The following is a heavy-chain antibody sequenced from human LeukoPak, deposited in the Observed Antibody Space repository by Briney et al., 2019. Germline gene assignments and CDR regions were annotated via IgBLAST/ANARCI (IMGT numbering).Heavy chain of an antibody. CDR1: GYTFTGYY. Sequence: ASVKVSCKASGYTFTGYYMHWVRQAPGQGLEWMGWINPNSGGTNYAQKFQGRVTMTRDTSISTAYMELSRLRSDDTAVYYCARGEDIVVVVAALSLVDYWGQGTLVTVSS. CDR2: INPNSGGT. D-gene: IGHD2-15*01. V-gene: IGHV1-2*02. CDR3: ARGEDIVVVVAALSLVDY. J-gene: IGHJ4*02.